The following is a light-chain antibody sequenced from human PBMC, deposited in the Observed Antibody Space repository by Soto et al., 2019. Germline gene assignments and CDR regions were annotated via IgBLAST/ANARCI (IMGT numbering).Light chain of an antibody. CDR1: QSVSYRY. CDR2: DAS. CDR3: QQYGTSPWT. Sequence: EIVLTQSPGTLSLSPGLRATLSCRASQSVSYRYLAWYQQKPGQAPRLLIYDASIRATGISDRFSGSGSGTDFTLTISRLEPEDFAVYYCQQYGTSPWTFGQGTKVEI. J-gene: IGKJ1*01. V-gene: IGKV3-20*01.